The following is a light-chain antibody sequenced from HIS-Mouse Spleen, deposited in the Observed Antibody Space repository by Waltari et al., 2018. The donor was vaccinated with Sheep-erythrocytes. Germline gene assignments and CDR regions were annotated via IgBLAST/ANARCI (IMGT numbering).Light chain of an antibody. CDR2: DVS. CDR3: CSYAGSYNHV. J-gene: IGLJ1*01. CDR1: SSDVGGYNY. Sequence: QSALTQPRSVSGSPGQSVTISCTGTSSDVGGYNYVSWYQQHPGKAPKLMIYDVSKRPSGFPVRFSGSKSGNTAYMTISGLQAEDESDYYCCSYAGSYNHVFATGTKVTVL. V-gene: IGLV2-11*01.